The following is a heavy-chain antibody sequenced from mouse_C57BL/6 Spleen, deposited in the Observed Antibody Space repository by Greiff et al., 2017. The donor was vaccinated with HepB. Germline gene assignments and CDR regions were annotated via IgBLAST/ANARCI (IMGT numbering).Heavy chain of an antibody. D-gene: IGHD2-2*01. CDR2: IYPRDGST. CDR1: GYTFTSYD. Sequence: VQRVESGPELVKPGASVKLSCKASGYTFTSYDINWVKQRPGQGLEWIGWIYPRDGSTKYNEKFKGKATLTVDTSSSTAYMELHSLTSEDSAVYFCARGGVTTISYYFDYWGQGTTLTVSS. V-gene: IGHV1-85*01. J-gene: IGHJ2*01. CDR3: ARGGVTTISYYFDY.